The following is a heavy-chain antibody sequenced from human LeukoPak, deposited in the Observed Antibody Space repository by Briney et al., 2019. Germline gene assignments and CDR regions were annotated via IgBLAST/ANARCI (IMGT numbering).Heavy chain of an antibody. J-gene: IGHJ4*02. D-gene: IGHD4-11*01. CDR1: GFTFSRYG. V-gene: IGHV3-30*03. Sequence: GGSLRLSCAASGFTFSRYGMHWVRQAPGKGLEWVAVISYDGCNKYYADSVKGRFTISRDNSKNTLYLQMNSLRAEDTAAYYCARDSDYHLDYWGQGTLVTVSS. CDR3: ARDSDYHLDY. CDR2: ISYDGCNK.